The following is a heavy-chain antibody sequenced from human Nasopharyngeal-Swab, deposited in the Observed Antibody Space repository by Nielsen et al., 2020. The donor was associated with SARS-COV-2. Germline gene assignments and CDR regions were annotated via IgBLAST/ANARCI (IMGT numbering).Heavy chain of an antibody. Sequence: WVRQAPGQGLEWMGCINPNSGGATYAQKFEGRVTMTRATSRDTAYMELSVLRPDDTAVFYCAREMRDSSSGNDALDVWGQGTRVTVSS. J-gene: IGHJ3*01. CDR3: AREMRDSSSGNDALDV. CDR2: INPNSGGA. D-gene: IGHD3-10*01. V-gene: IGHV1-2*02.